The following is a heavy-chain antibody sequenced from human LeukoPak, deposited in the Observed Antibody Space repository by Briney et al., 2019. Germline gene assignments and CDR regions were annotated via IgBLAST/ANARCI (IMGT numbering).Heavy chain of an antibody. CDR1: GFTFSRFW. V-gene: IGHV3-33*07. CDR3: ARDPLSLYESLGDAFDI. J-gene: IGHJ3*02. Sequence: GGSLRLSCAASGFTFSRFWMSWVRQAPGKGLEWVAVIWYDGSNKYYADSVKGRFTISRDNSKNTLYLQMNSLRAEDTAVYYCARDPLSLYESLGDAFDIWGQGTMVTVSS. CDR2: IWYDGSNK. D-gene: IGHD3-16*01.